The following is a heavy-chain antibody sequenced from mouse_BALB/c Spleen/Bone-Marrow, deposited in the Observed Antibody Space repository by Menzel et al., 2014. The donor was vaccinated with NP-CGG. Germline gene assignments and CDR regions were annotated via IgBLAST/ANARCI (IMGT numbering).Heavy chain of an antibody. V-gene: IGHV5-17*02. J-gene: IGHJ3*01. CDR3: ARGGYGNPAWFAY. D-gene: IGHD2-1*01. CDR2: ISSGSSTI. Sequence: VQLKQSGGGLVQPGGSRKLSCAASGFTFSSFGMHWVRQAPEKGLEWVAYISSGSSTIYYADTVKGRFTISRDNPKNTLFLQMTSLRSEDTAMYYCARGGYGNPAWFAYWGQGTLVTVSA. CDR1: GFTFSSFG.